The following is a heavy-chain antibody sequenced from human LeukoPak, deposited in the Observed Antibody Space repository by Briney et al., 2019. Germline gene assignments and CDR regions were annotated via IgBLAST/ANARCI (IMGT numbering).Heavy chain of an antibody. V-gene: IGHV3-11*06. D-gene: IGHD2-15*01. J-gene: IGHJ6*02. CDR1: GFTFSDYY. CDR2: ISESSSHT. Sequence: PGGSLRLSCAASGFTFSDYYMSWIRQAPGKGLEWVSYISESSSHTTYADSVKGRFTISRDNAKNSLYLQMNSLRAEDTAVYYCARDWGYCSGGSCYDYYGMDVWGQGTTVTVSS. CDR3: ARDWGYCSGGSCYDYYGMDV.